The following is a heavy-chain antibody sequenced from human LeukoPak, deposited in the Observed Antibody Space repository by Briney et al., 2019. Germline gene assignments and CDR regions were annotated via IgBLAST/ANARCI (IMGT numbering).Heavy chain of an antibody. CDR2: IKQDGSEK. J-gene: IGHJ6*02. Sequence: HPGGSLRLSCAASGFTFSSYWMSWVRQAPGKGLEWVANIKQDGSEKYYVDSVKGRFTISRDNAKNSLYLQMNSLRAEDTAVYYCARVDLRPPPNSSSVMAVWGQGTTVTVSS. CDR3: ARVDLRPPPNSSSVMAV. V-gene: IGHV3-7*03. CDR1: GFTFSSYW. D-gene: IGHD2-21*01.